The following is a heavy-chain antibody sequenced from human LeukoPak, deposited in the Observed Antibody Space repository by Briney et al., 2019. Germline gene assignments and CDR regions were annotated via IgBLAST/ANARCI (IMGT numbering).Heavy chain of an antibody. CDR2: IYPADSDT. J-gene: IGHJ4*02. V-gene: IGHV5-51*01. D-gene: IGHD3-3*01. CDR3: AKQSRDGSKTRGYYFDY. Sequence: GESLKISCQFSGYSFTNYWIGWVRQVPGKGLESMGIIYPADSDTTYSPSFQGQVTISADKSISTVYLQWSSLKASDTAMYYCAKQSRDGSKTRGYYFDYWGQGTLVTVSS. CDR1: GYSFTNYW.